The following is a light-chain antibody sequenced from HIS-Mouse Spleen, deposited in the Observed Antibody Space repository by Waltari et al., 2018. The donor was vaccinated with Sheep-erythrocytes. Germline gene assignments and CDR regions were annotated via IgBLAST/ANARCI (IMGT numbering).Light chain of an antibody. J-gene: IGLJ3*02. CDR2: DVS. Sequence: QSALTQPRSVSGSPGQSVTISCTGTSSDVGGYNYFSWYQQHPGKAPKLMIYDVSKRPSGVPDRFSGSKSGNTASRTSSGLQAEDEADYYCCSYAGSYNWVFGGGTKLTVL. CDR1: SSDVGGYNY. CDR3: CSYAGSYNWV. V-gene: IGLV2-11*01.